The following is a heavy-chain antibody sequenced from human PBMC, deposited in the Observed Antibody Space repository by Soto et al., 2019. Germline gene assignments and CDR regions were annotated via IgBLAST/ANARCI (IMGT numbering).Heavy chain of an antibody. CDR3: VKGGTTSAFSTFDI. CDR2: ISNDGGNE. Sequence: QVQLVESGGGVVQPGRSLRLSCAASGFTFSHYAFHWVRQAPGKGLAWVAGISNDGGNEYYADSEKGRFTISRDSPKNTLYLQMNNLRPEDTAVYYCVKGGTTSAFSTFDIWGQGTVVTVSS. D-gene: IGHD1-1*01. CDR1: GFTFSHYA. J-gene: IGHJ3*02. V-gene: IGHV3-30*18.